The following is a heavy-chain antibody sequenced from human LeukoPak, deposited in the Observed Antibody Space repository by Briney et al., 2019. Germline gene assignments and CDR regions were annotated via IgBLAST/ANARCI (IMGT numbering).Heavy chain of an antibody. CDR1: GYTFTSYY. V-gene: IGHV1-46*01. Sequence: ASVTVSCKASGYTFTSYYMHWVRQAPGQGLEWMGIINPSGGSTSYAQKFQGRVTMTRDMSTSTVYMELSSLRSEDTAVYYCAREIAARNSWFDPWGQGTLVTVSS. D-gene: IGHD6-6*01. CDR2: INPSGGST. J-gene: IGHJ5*02. CDR3: AREIAARNSWFDP.